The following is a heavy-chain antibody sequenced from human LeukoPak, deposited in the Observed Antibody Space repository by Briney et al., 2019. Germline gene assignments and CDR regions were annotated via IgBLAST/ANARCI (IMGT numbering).Heavy chain of an antibody. D-gene: IGHD2-21*02. CDR3: AREICGGDCRYSLGIDY. CDR1: GFTFSSYS. J-gene: IGHJ4*02. CDR2: ISSSSSYI. Sequence: GGSLRLSCAASGFTFSSYSMNWVRQAPGKGLEWVSSISSSSSYIYYADSVKGRFTISRDDAKNSLYLQMNSLRAEDTAVYYCAREICGGDCRYSLGIDYWGQGTLVTVSS. V-gene: IGHV3-21*01.